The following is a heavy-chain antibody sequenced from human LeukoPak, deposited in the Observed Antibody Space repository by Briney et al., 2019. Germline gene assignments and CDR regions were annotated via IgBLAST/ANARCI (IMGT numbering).Heavy chain of an antibody. CDR3: ARGGYQLLSLDY. J-gene: IGHJ4*02. D-gene: IGHD2-2*01. V-gene: IGHV1-2*02. CDR2: INPNSGGT. Sequence: GSSVKVSCKASGGTFSSYAISWVQQAPGQGLEWMGWINPNSGGTNYAQKFQGRVTMTRDTSISTAYMELSRLRSDDTAVYYCARGGYQLLSLDYWGQGTLVTVSS. CDR1: GGTFSSYA.